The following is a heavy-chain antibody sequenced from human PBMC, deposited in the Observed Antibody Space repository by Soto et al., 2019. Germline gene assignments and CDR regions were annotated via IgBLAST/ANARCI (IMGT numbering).Heavy chain of an antibody. CDR1: GFTFSSYA. CDR2: ISGSGGST. Sequence: GGSLRLSCAASGFTFSSYAMSWVRQAPGKGLEWVSAISGSGGSTYYADSVKGRFTISRDNSKNTLYLQMNSLRAEDTAVYYCAKGGYDILTGYYRGNWFDPWGQGTLVTVSS. V-gene: IGHV3-23*01. D-gene: IGHD3-9*01. J-gene: IGHJ5*02. CDR3: AKGGYDILTGYYRGNWFDP.